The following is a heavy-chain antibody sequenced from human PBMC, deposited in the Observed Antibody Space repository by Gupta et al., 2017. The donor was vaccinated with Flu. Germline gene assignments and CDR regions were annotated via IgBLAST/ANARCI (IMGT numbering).Heavy chain of an antibody. D-gene: IGHD3-10*01. CDR3: AQRPAWRGEWALHS. Sequence: GGSIVSDTYYWGWIRQSPGKGLEWIGRIKSNGNPYTSRPPKGRVTLPGDTPTTHFSLKLSSVTTETTAVYSCAQRPAWRGEWALHSWARGTL. J-gene: IGHJ1*01. V-gene: IGHV4-39*02. CDR2: IKSNGNP. CDR1: GGSIVSDTYY.